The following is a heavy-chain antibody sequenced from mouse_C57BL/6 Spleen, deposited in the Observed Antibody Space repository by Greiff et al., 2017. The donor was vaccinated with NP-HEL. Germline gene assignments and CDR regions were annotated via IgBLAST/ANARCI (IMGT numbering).Heavy chain of an antibody. J-gene: IGHJ4*01. Sequence: QVQLQQSGPELVKPGASVKISCKASGYAFSSSWMNWVKQRPGKGLEWIGRIYPGDGDTNYNGKFKGKATLTADKSSSTAYMQLSSLTSEDSAVYCCARNNYGSPMDYWGQGTSVTVSS. CDR2: IYPGDGDT. V-gene: IGHV1-82*01. CDR3: ARNNYGSPMDY. D-gene: IGHD1-1*01. CDR1: GYAFSSSW.